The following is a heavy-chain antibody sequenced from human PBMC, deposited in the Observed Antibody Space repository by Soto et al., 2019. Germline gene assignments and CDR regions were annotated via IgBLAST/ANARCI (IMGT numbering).Heavy chain of an antibody. Sequence: QLQLQESGPGLVKPSETLSLTCTVSGGSINNSSFYWGWVRQPPGKRLEWIGRIYYSGSAYYTPSLKSRRTISLDTSKNQFSLFLSSVTAADTALYFCARRPLVRGIIPYYFDSWGQGTLVTVSS. CDR3: ARRPLVRGIIPYYFDS. CDR1: GGSINNSSFY. D-gene: IGHD3-10*01. J-gene: IGHJ4*02. CDR2: IYYSGSA. V-gene: IGHV4-39*01.